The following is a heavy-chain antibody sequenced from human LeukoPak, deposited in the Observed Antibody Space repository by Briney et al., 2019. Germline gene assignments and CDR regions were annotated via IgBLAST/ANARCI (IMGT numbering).Heavy chain of an antibody. Sequence: WRFLRMSCAAPGFNFTNSALTLVGQAPGNLLQWLSVISTLGGHIYYADSVQGRFTISRDASKSTLYLQMNSLRVEDTALYFCARVVDYVELVVVVTGGWFDPWGQGTQVTVSS. J-gene: IGHJ5*02. CDR3: ARVVDYVELVVVVTGGWFDP. CDR1: GFNFTNSA. V-gene: IGHV3-23*01. CDR2: ISTLGGHI. D-gene: IGHD2-8*02.